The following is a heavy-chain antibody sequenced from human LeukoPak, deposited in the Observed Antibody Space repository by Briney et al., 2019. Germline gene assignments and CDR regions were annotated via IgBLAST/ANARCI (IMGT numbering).Heavy chain of an antibody. CDR1: GYTFTGYY. Sequence: ASVKVSCKASGYTFTGYYMHWVRQAPGQGLEWMGRINPNSGGTNYAQKFQGRVTMTRDTSIGTAYMELSRLRSDDTAVYYCARGTAVTTDWFDPWGQGTLVTVSS. J-gene: IGHJ5*02. D-gene: IGHD4-17*01. V-gene: IGHV1-2*06. CDR2: INPNSGGT. CDR3: ARGTAVTTDWFDP.